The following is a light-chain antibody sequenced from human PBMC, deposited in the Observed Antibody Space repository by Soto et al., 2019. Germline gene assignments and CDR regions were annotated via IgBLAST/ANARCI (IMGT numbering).Light chain of an antibody. Sequence: DLQMTQSPSPLSASVGDRVTITCRASQTIGRWLAWYQQKPGKAPKVLIYDASSLQSGVPSRFSGSGSGTEFTLTISSLQPDDFATYYCQQYNSYSSYTFGQGTKLEIK. CDR3: QQYNSYSSYT. CDR1: QTIGRW. V-gene: IGKV1-5*01. CDR2: DAS. J-gene: IGKJ2*01.